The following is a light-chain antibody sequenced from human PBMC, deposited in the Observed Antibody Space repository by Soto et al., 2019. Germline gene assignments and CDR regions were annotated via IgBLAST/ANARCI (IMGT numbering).Light chain of an antibody. V-gene: IGKV1-27*01. CDR2: TAS. Sequence: DIQMTQSPSSLSASVGDRVTIACRASQDISNYLVWYQQKPGKVPKVLIYTASTLQSGVPSRFSGSGSGTDFTLTISSLQPEDVATYYCQNYNSPPWTFGQGTKVDIK. CDR3: QNYNSPPWT. J-gene: IGKJ1*01. CDR1: QDISNY.